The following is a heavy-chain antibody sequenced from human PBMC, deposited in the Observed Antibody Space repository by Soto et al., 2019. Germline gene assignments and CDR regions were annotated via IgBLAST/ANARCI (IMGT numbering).Heavy chain of an antibody. J-gene: IGHJ3*02. D-gene: IGHD2-15*01. V-gene: IGHV4-34*01. Sequence: SETLSLTCAVYGGSFSCYYWRWIRQPPGKGLEWIGEINHSGGTKYNPSLKSRVSTSVDTSKNQFSLNLSSVTAADTALYYCARLDAVVVGGTGAFDIWGQGTMVTVSS. CDR1: GGSFSCYY. CDR3: ARLDAVVVGGTGAFDI. CDR2: INHSGGT.